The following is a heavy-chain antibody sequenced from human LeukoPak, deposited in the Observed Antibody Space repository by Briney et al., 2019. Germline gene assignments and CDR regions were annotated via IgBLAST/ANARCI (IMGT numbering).Heavy chain of an antibody. V-gene: IGHV3-30*03. CDR3: ARRHSSGSN. Sequence: GGSLRLSCAGSGFTFGGYGMHWFRQTPGKGLEWVAVIAYDGSRAFYADSVKGRFTISRDNSKNTLYLQMNSLRPEDTAIYFCARRHSSGSNWGQGTLVSVSS. CDR2: IAYDGSRA. CDR1: GFTFGGYG. D-gene: IGHD6-19*01. J-gene: IGHJ4*02.